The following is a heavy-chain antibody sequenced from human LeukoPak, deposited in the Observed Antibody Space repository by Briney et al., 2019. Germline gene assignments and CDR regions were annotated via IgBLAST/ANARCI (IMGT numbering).Heavy chain of an antibody. CDR3: ARGLQVVVPAINYFDY. Sequence: ASVKVSCKASGYTFTGYYMHWVRQAPGQGLEWMGWINPNSGGTNYAQKFQGRVTMTRDTSISTAYMELSRLRSDDTAVYYCARGLQVVVPAINYFDYWGHGTLLTVSS. V-gene: IGHV1-2*02. CDR2: INPNSGGT. CDR1: GYTFTGYY. J-gene: IGHJ4*01. D-gene: IGHD2-15*01.